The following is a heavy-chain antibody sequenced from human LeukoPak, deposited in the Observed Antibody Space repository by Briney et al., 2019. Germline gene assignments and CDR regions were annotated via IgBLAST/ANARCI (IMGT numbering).Heavy chain of an antibody. V-gene: IGHV1-18*01. CDR1: GYTFTSHG. Sequence: ASVKVSCKAPGYTFTSHGISWVRQAPGQRLEGMGWTSTYNGQTYYTQKFQGRVIMTTDTSRSTVYLEVRSLRSDDTAVYYCARTGVSGTLLFFHYFDPWGQGTLVTVSS. J-gene: IGHJ5*02. D-gene: IGHD5/OR15-5a*01. CDR2: TSTYNGQT. CDR3: ARTGVSGTLLFFHYFDP.